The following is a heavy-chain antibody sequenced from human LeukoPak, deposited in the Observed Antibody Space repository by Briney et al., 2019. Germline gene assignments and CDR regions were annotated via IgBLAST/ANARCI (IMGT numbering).Heavy chain of an antibody. V-gene: IGHV3-20*04. CDR1: GFTFDDYD. Sequence: GGSLRLSCAASGFTFDDYDMSWVRQAPGKGLEWVSGINWSGGSTGYADSVKGRFTISRDNAKNSLYLQMNSLRAEDTALYYCARRRRIAVAGTLSAYYYYMDVWGKGTTVTVSS. CDR3: ARRRRIAVAGTLSAYYYYMDV. CDR2: INWSGGST. D-gene: IGHD6-19*01. J-gene: IGHJ6*03.